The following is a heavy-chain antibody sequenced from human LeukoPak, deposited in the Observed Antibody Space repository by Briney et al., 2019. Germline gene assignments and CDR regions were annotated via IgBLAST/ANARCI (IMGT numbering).Heavy chain of an antibody. Sequence: AGGSLRLSCAASGFTFSSYGMHWVRQAPGKGLEWVAVISYDGSNKYYADSVKGRFTISRDNSKNTLYLQMNSLRAEDTAVYYCAKGVQDSGPFDYWGQGTLVTVSS. V-gene: IGHV3-30*18. J-gene: IGHJ4*02. CDR1: GFTFSSYG. CDR3: AKGVQDSGPFDY. CDR2: ISYDGSNK. D-gene: IGHD5-12*01.